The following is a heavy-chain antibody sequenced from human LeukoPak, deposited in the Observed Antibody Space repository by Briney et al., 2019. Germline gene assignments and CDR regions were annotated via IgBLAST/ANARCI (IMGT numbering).Heavy chain of an antibody. CDR3: ARDLQVLAATSTSWEYSWFDP. Sequence: PGGSLRLSCAASGFTFSSYEMNWVRQAPGKGLEWVSYISSSGSTIYYADSVKGRFTISRDNAKNSLYLQMNSLRAEDTAVYYCARDLQVLAATSTSWEYSWFDPWGQGTLVTVSS. D-gene: IGHD2-2*01. V-gene: IGHV3-48*03. CDR1: GFTFSSYE. J-gene: IGHJ5*02. CDR2: ISSSGSTI.